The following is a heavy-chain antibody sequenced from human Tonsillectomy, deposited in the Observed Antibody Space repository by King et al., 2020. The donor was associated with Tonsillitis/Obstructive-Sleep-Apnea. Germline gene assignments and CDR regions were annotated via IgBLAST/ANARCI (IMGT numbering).Heavy chain of an antibody. D-gene: IGHD6-19*01. J-gene: IGHJ6*03. CDR1: GFTFKTYA. V-gene: IGHV3-23*04. Sequence: VQLVESGGGLVQPGGSLRLSCSASGFTFKTYAVTWVRQAPGKGLEWVSSTSVRGDNTFYADSVKGRFTISRDNSKKILYLRKNSLRPEDTAIYFCAGGPAGADYYYMDVGGTGTTVTVSS. CDR3: AGGPAGADYYYMDV. CDR2: TSVRGDNT.